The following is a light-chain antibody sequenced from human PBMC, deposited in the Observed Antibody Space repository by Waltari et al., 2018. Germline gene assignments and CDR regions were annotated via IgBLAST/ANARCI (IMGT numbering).Light chain of an antibody. J-gene: IGKJ2*01. CDR3: QQRSNWPPEYT. CDR2: DAF. Sequence: EIVLTLSPATLSLSPGDSATLFCRASQSVSSYLAWYQQKPGQAPRLLIYDAFNRATGIPARFSGSGSGTDFTLTISSLEPEDFAVYYCQQRSNWPPEYTFGQGTKLEI. CDR1: QSVSSY. V-gene: IGKV3-11*01.